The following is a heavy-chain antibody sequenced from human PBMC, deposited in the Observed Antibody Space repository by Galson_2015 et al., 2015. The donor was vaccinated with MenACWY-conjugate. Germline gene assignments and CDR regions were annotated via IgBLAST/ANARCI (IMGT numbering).Heavy chain of an antibody. J-gene: IGHJ4*02. CDR1: GGSASSRGYY. CDR3: AREFSY. D-gene: IGHD2/OR15-2a*01. V-gene: IGHV4-61*08. Sequence: ETLSLTCTVSGGSASSRGYYWTWIRQPPGKGLEWIGLIYDSGTTEYNPSLKGRVTISLDTSKNQVSLKLSSVTAADTAVYYCAREFSYWGQGTLVTVSS. CDR2: IYDSGTT.